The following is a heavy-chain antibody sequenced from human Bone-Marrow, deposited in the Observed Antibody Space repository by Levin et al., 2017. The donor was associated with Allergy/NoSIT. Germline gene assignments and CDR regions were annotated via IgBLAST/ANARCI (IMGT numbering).Heavy chain of an antibody. D-gene: IGHD2-2*01. CDR1: GGSISSGDYY. Sequence: PSETLSLTCTVSGGSISSGDYYWSWIRQPPGKGLEWIGYIYYSGSTYYNPSLKSRVTISVDTSKNQFSLKLTSVTAADTAVYYCARDRRYCSSTSCSNFDYWGQGTLVTVSS. CDR2: IYYSGST. CDR3: ARDRRYCSSTSCSNFDY. J-gene: IGHJ4*02. V-gene: IGHV4-30-4*01.